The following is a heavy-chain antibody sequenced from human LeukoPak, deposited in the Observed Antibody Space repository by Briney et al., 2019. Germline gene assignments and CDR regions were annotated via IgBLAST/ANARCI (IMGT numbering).Heavy chain of an antibody. CDR3: AKDQVTMVRGANDS. V-gene: IGHV3-23*01. D-gene: IGHD3-10*01. CDR1: GFTFSSYA. J-gene: IGHJ4*02. CDR2: ISGSGVST. Sequence: GGSLRLSCAASGFTFSSYAMSWVRQAPGKGLEWVSVISGSGVSTYYADSVTGRFTISRDNSKNTLYLQMSSLRAEDTAVYYCAKDQVTMVRGANDSWGQGTLVTVSS.